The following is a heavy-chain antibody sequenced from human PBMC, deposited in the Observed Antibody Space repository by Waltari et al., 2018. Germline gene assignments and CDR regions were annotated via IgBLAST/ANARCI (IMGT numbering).Heavy chain of an antibody. J-gene: IGHJ6*02. V-gene: IGHV3-53*01. CDR2: IYSGGST. CDR1: GFTVSSNY. Sequence: EVQLVESGGGLIQPGGSLRLSCAASGFTVSSNYMSWVRQAPGKGLEWVSVIYSGGSTYYADSVKGRFTISRDNSKNTLYLQMNSLRAEDTAVYYCARDVRGRGTKYYGMDVWGQGTTVTVSS. D-gene: IGHD1-1*01. CDR3: ARDVRGRGTKYYGMDV.